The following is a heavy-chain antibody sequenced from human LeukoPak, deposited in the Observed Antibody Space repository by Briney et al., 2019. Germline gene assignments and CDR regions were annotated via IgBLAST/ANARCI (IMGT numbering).Heavy chain of an antibody. CDR2: ISSSGSTI. CDR1: GFTFSSYE. CDR3: ARLDRDGYNADY. V-gene: IGHV3-48*03. D-gene: IGHD5-24*01. Sequence: GGSLRLSCAASGFTFSSYEMNWVRQAPGKGLEWVSYISSSGSTIYYADSVKGRFTISRDNAKNSLYLQLNSLRAEDTAVYYCARLDRDGYNADYWGQGTLVTVSS. J-gene: IGHJ4*02.